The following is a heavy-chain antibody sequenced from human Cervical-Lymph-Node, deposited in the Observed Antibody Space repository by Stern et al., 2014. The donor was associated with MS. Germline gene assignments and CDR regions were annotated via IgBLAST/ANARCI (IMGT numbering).Heavy chain of an antibody. Sequence: QVQLVESGAEVKKPGASLKVSCKASGYTFTSYWIGWVRQVPGKGLEWMGCICAYHVNTTYSQRLQGQVTMTTDTSTSTAYLQPRSLRSDDTAVYYCARGGNDYVWGSYRTFDYWGQGTLVTVSS. CDR2: ICAYHVNT. CDR1: GYTFTSYW. CDR3: ARGGNDYVWGSYRTFDY. J-gene: IGHJ4*02. V-gene: IGHV1-18*04. D-gene: IGHD3-16*02.